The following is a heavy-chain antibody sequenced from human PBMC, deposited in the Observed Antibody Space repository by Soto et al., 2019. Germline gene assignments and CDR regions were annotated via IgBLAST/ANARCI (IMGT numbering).Heavy chain of an antibody. CDR3: AKHNTGSSGYYALA. D-gene: IGHD3-22*01. Sequence: GGSLRLSCAASGFTFSNYAMSWVRQAPGKGLEWVSGLSDGGGSTFYADSVKGRFTISRDNAKNTLYLQMNSLRAEDTAVYYCAKHNTGSSGYYALAWGQGTLVTVSS. CDR1: GFTFSNYA. J-gene: IGHJ4*02. V-gene: IGHV3-23*01. CDR2: LSDGGGST.